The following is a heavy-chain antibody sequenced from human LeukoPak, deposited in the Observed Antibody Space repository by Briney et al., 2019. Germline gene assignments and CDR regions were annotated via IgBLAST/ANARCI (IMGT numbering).Heavy chain of an antibody. Sequence: GGSLRLSCAASGFTFSSYGMSWVRQAPGKGLEWVSAISGSGGSTYYADSVKGRFTISRDNSKNTLYLQMNSLRAEDTAVYYCAKDPDYGSGSYYSSWGQGTLVTVSS. D-gene: IGHD3-10*01. CDR2: ISGSGGST. J-gene: IGHJ5*02. CDR1: GFTFSSYG. V-gene: IGHV3-23*01. CDR3: AKDPDYGSGSYYSS.